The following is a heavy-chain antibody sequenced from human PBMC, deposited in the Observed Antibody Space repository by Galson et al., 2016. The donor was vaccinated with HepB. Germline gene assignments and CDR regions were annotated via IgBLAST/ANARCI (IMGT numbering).Heavy chain of an antibody. V-gene: IGHV3-53*01. J-gene: IGHJ4*02. Sequence: SLRLSCAASGFTVSSNYMSWVRQAPGKGLEGVSIIYTGGTTYYADSVKGRFTISRDKSRNTMFLQMNSLRADDSGIYFCASDYSSGWSLDYWGQGTRVTVSS. CDR3: ASDYSSGWSLDY. CDR2: IYTGGTT. CDR1: GFTVSSNY. D-gene: IGHD6-19*01.